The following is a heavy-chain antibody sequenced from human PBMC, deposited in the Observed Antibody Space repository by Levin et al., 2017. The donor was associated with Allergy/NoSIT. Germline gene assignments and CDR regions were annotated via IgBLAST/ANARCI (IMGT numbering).Heavy chain of an antibody. Sequence: GGSLRLSCAASGFTFSTYHMNWVRQAPGKGLEWVSSISSSSSNIYYAGSVKGRLTISRDNAKNSLYLQMNSLRAEDTAVYYCARDEGSSGYHYGMDVWGQGTTVTVSS. D-gene: IGHD3-22*01. CDR2: ISSSSSNI. CDR3: ARDEGSSGYHYGMDV. CDR1: GFTFSTYH. V-gene: IGHV3-21*01. J-gene: IGHJ6*02.